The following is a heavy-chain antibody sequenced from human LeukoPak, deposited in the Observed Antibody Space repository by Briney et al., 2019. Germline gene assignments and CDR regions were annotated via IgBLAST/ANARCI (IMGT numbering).Heavy chain of an antibody. D-gene: IGHD1-26*01. CDR1: GGSISSGGYS. V-gene: IGHV4-30-2*01. CDR2: IYHSGST. CDR3: ASGGSYYYFDY. Sequence: PSETLSLTCAVSGGSISSGGYSWSWIRQPPGKGLEWIGYIYHSGSTYYNPSLKSRVTIPVDKSKNQFSLKLSSVTAADTAVYYCASGGSYYYFDYWGQGTLVTVSS. J-gene: IGHJ4*02.